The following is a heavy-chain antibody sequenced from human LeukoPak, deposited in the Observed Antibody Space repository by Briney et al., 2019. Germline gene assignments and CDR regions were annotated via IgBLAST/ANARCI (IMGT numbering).Heavy chain of an antibody. J-gene: IGHJ4*02. CDR3: ARPYGVGY. Sequence: GESLKIPCEGSGYHFTKYWIGWVRHTPEKGLEFMGIIFPGNSENRYSPSFQGQVTITADKSTGTAYLQWGSLKASDTAIYYCARPYGVGYWGQGTLVTVSS. D-gene: IGHD4-17*01. V-gene: IGHV5-51*01. CDR2: IFPGNSEN. CDR1: GYHFTKYW.